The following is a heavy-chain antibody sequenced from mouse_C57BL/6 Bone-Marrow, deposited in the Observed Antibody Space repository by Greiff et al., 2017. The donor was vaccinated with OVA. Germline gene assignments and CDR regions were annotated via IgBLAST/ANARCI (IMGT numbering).Heavy chain of an antibody. CDR3: AREGGTTYWYFDV. CDR1: GFTFSSYA. D-gene: IGHD1-1*01. V-gene: IGHV5-4*01. Sequence: EVKVVESGGGLVKPGGSLKLSCAASGFTFSSYAMSWVRQTPEQRLEWVATISDGGSYTYYPDNVKGRFTISRDNAKNNLYLQMSHLKSEDTAMYYCAREGGTTYWYFDVWGTGTTVTVSS. CDR2: ISDGGSYT. J-gene: IGHJ1*03.